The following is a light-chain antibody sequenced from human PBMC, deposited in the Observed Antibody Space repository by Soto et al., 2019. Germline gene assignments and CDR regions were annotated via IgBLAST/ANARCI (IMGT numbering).Light chain of an antibody. CDR3: QQYNTYST. V-gene: IGKV1-5*01. CDR1: QSISRW. J-gene: IGKJ5*01. Sequence: DIQMTQSPSTLSASVGDRVTITCRASQSISRWLAWYQQKPGKAPKALIYDASTLRSGVPSRFSGGGSGTEFTLTTSSLHPDDFATYYCQQYNTYSTFGQGTRLEIK. CDR2: DAS.